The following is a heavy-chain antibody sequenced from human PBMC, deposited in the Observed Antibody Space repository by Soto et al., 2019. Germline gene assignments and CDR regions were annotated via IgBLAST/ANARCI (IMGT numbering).Heavy chain of an antibody. D-gene: IGHD3-3*01. Sequence: LRRTLSLTCSASSGSIGSGIWWSWVRQPPGKGPEWMGEIYLTGNTNYNPSLKSRLTMSVDASKNQFSLKLSSVTAADTAVYYCARGEAGDYDFWSGPRIPDYWGQGTLVTVSS. CDR2: IYLTGNT. V-gene: IGHV4-4*03. CDR3: ARGEAGDYDFWSGPRIPDY. J-gene: IGHJ4*02. CDR1: SGSIGSGIW.